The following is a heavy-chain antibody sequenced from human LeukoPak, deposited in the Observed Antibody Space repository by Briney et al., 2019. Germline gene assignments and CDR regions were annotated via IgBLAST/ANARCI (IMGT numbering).Heavy chain of an antibody. CDR1: GFTFSSYW. Sequence: GGSLRLSCAASGFTFSSYWMSWVRQAPGKGLEWVANIKQDGSEKYYVDSVKGRFTISRDNAKNSLYLQMNSLRAEDTAVYYCARDRREYCGGDCYYYFDYWGQGTLVTVSS. CDR3: ARDRREYCGGDCYYYFDY. J-gene: IGHJ4*02. D-gene: IGHD2-21*02. V-gene: IGHV3-7*01. CDR2: IKQDGSEK.